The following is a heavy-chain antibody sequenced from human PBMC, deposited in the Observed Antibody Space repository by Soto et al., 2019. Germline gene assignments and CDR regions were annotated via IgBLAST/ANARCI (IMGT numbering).Heavy chain of an antibody. J-gene: IGHJ4*02. D-gene: IGHD4-17*01. CDR2: ISWNSGSI. CDR1: GFTFDDYA. V-gene: IGHV3-9*01. CDR3: AKATVTTGAFDY. Sequence: EVQLVESGGGLVQPGRSLRLSCAASGFTFDDYAMHWVRQAPRQGLEWVSGISWNSGSIGYADSVKGRFTISRDNAKNSLYLQMNSLRAEDTALYYCAKATVTTGAFDYWCQGTLGTVSS.